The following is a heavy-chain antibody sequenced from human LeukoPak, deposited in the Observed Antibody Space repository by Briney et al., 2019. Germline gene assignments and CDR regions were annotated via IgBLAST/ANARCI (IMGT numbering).Heavy chain of an antibody. Sequence: ASVKVSCKASGYTFTGYYMHWVRQAPGQGLEWMGWINPNSGGTNYAQKFQGRVTMTRDTSISTAYMELSRLRSDDTAVYYCARDGYYDYTWGSYNWFDPWGQGTLVTVSS. D-gene: IGHD3-16*01. CDR1: GYTFTGYY. J-gene: IGHJ5*02. CDR3: ARDGYYDYTWGSYNWFDP. CDR2: INPNSGGT. V-gene: IGHV1-2*02.